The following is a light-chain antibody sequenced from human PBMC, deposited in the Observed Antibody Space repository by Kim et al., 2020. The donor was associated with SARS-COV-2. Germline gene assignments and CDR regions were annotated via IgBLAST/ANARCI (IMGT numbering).Light chain of an antibody. CDR3: QQRDDWPPVYN. J-gene: IGKJ2*01. V-gene: IGKV3-11*01. Sequence: SPGERATLSCRASQSVTTYLAWYQQKPGQAPRLLIYDTSNRASGIPARFSGSGSGTDFTLTISSLEPEDFAVYYCQQRDDWPPVYNFGQGTKLEIK. CDR1: QSVTTY. CDR2: DTS.